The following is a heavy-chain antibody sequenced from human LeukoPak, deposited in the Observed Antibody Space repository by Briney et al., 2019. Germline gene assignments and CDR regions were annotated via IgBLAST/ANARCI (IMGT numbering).Heavy chain of an antibody. CDR2: IIPIFGTA. CDR3: ARARVDILTGQPNQFDY. D-gene: IGHD3-9*01. Sequence: ASVKVSCKASGGTFSSYAISWVRQAPGQGLEWMGGIIPIFGTANYAQKFQGRVTITTDESTSTAYMELSSLRSEDTAVYYCARARVDILTGQPNQFDYWGQGTLDTVSS. V-gene: IGHV1-69*05. J-gene: IGHJ4*02. CDR1: GGTFSSYA.